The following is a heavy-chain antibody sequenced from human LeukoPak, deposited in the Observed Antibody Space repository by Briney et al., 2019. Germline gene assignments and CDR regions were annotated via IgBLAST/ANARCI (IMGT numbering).Heavy chain of an antibody. J-gene: IGHJ3*02. V-gene: IGHV3-48*04. D-gene: IGHD2-15*01. CDR3: ARICSGGSCYNDAFHI. CDR1: GLTFSSYS. Sequence: GGSLRLSCAASGLTFSSYSMNWVRQAPGKGLKWVSYISSSRSTIYYADSVKGRFTISRDNAKNSLYLQMNSLRVEDTAVYYCARICSGGSCYNDAFHIWGQGTMVTVSS. CDR2: ISSSRSTI.